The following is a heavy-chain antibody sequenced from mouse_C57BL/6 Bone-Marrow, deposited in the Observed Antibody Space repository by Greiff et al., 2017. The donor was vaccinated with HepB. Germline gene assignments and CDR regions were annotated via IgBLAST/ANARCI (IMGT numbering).Heavy chain of an antibody. Sequence: EVQLQESGPELVKPGASVKIPCKASGYTFTDYNMDWVKQSHGKSLEWIGDINPNNGGTIYNQKFKGKATLTVDKSSSTAYMELRSLTSEDTAVYYCARWGDGYGRNAMDYWGQGTSVTVSS. D-gene: IGHD2-2*01. V-gene: IGHV1-18*01. CDR2: INPNNGGT. J-gene: IGHJ4*01. CDR3: ARWGDGYGRNAMDY. CDR1: GYTFTDYN.